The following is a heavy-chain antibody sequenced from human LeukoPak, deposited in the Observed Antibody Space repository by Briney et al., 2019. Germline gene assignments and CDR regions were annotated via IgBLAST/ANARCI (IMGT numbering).Heavy chain of an antibody. CDR2: INHSGST. CDR3: ANVQIWFGDPAIDY. CDR1: GGSFSGYY. D-gene: IGHD3-10*01. Sequence: TSDTLSLTCAVYGGSFSGYYWSWIRQSPGKGLEWIGEINHSGSTNSNPSLKSRVTISVDTSKNQYSLKLSSVTAADTAVYYCANVQIWFGDPAIDYWGQGTLVTVSS. V-gene: IGHV4-34*01. J-gene: IGHJ4*02.